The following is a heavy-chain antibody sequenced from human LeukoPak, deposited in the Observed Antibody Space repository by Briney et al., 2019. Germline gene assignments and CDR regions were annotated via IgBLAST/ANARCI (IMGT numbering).Heavy chain of an antibody. J-gene: IGHJ4*02. CDR2: IYHSGST. CDR3: ARGSFRDRRIVVVPAAKLSYFDY. V-gene: IGHV4-4*02. D-gene: IGHD2-2*01. CDR1: GGSISSSNW. Sequence: SETLSLTCAVSGGSISSSNWWSWVRQPPGKGLEWIGEIYHSGSTNYNPSLKSRVNISVDKSKNQFSLKLSSVTAADTAVYYCARGSFRDRRIVVVPAAKLSYFDYWGQGTLVTVSS.